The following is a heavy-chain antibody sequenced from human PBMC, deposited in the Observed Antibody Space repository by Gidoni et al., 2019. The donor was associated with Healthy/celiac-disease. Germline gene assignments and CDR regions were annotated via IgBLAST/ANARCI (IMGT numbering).Heavy chain of an antibody. Sequence: QVQLVQSGAEVKQPGASVKVSCKASGYTFTRYDINWVRQATGQGLEWMGWMNPNSGNTGYAQKFQGRVTMTRNTSISTAYMELSSLRSEDTAVYYCARGRYLYDFWSGYPVGAFDIWGQGTMVTVSS. CDR1: GYTFTRYD. D-gene: IGHD3-3*01. J-gene: IGHJ3*02. CDR3: ARGRYLYDFWSGYPVGAFDI. V-gene: IGHV1-8*01. CDR2: MNPNSGNT.